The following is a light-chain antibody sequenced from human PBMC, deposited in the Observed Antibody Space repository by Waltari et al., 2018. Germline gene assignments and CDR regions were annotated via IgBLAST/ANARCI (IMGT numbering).Light chain of an antibody. Sequence: DIQMTQSPSTLSASVGDRITITCRASQSISTWLAWYQQKPGKAPKLLIYKASNLERGVPSRFSCSGSGTEFTLTISSLQPDDFATYYCQQYNSYHTFGQGTKLEIK. V-gene: IGKV1-5*03. CDR2: KAS. CDR3: QQYNSYHT. J-gene: IGKJ2*01. CDR1: QSISTW.